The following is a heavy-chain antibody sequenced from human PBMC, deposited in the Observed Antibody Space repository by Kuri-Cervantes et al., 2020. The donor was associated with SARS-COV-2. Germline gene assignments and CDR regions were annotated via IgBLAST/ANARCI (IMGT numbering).Heavy chain of an antibody. CDR3: ARQAVAATPGYYYGMDV. CDR1: GGTFSSYT. D-gene: IGHD2-15*01. CDR2: IIPILGIA. J-gene: IGHJ6*02. V-gene: IGHV1-69*02. Sequence: SVKVSCKASGGTFSSYTISWVRQAPGQGLEWMGRIIPILGIANYAQRFQGRVTITADESTSTAYMELSSLRSEDTAVYYCARQAVAATPGYYYGMDVWGQGTTVTVSS.